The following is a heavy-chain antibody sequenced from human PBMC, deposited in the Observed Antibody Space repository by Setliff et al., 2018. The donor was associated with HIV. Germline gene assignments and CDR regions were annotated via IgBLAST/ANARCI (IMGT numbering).Heavy chain of an antibody. Sequence: PGGSLRLSCTASGFTFNTYGMHWVRQAPGKGLEWVSSIRYDGTFSYYVDSVKGRFTISRDNAKNSLYLQMDSLRVEDTTVYYCTRKLAPGHGMDVWGQGTTVTVSS. D-gene: IGHD3-3*02. CDR2: IRYDGTFS. V-gene: IGHV3-30*02. CDR3: TRKLAPGHGMDV. CDR1: GFTFNTYG. J-gene: IGHJ6*02.